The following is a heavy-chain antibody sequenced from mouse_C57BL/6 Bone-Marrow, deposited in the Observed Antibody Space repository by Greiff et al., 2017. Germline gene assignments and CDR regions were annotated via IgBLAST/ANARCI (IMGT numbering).Heavy chain of an antibody. J-gene: IGHJ3*01. Sequence: EAQLQQSGPELVKPGASVKMSCKASGYTFTDYNMHWVKQSHGKSLEWIGYINPNNGGTSYNQKFKGKATLTVNKSSSTAYMELRSLTSEDSAVYYCARDDYDVAWFAYWGQGTLVTVSA. D-gene: IGHD2-4*01. CDR2: INPNNGGT. CDR3: ARDDYDVAWFAY. CDR1: GYTFTDYN. V-gene: IGHV1-22*01.